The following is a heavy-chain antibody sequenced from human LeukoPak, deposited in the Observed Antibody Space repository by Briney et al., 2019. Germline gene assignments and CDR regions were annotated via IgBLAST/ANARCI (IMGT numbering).Heavy chain of an antibody. Sequence: GGSLRLSCAASGFTFSDYAMHWVRQAPGKGLEWVAVIWYEGSNEKYADSVKGQFTISRDNSKNTLYLQMNSLRAEDTAMYYCAREETGAFDLWGLGTMVTVSS. CDR3: AREETGAFDL. CDR1: GFTFSDYA. D-gene: IGHD3-9*01. V-gene: IGHV3-33*01. J-gene: IGHJ3*01. CDR2: IWYEGSNE.